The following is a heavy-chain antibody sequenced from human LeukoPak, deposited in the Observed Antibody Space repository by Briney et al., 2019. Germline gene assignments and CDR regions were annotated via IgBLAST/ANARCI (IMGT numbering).Heavy chain of an antibody. CDR2: IYHSGST. V-gene: IGHV4-30-2*02. CDR1: GGSISSGGYS. D-gene: IGHD2/OR15-2a*01. CDR3: ARSSIGQLDY. J-gene: IGHJ4*02. Sequence: PSETLSLTCAVSGGSISSGGYSWSWIRQPPGKGLEWIGYIYHSGSTYYNPSLKSRVTISVDTSKNQFSLKLSSVTAADTAVYYCARSSIGQLDYWGQGTLVTVSS.